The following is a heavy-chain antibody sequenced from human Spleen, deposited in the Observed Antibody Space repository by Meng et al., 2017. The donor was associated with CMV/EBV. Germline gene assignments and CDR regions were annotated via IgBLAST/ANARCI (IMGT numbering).Heavy chain of an antibody. V-gene: IGHV3-30*09. Sequence: GESLKISCAASGFTFSRYAMHWVRQAPGKGLEWVAVMSYDGSNNYYADSVKGRFAISRDNSKNTLYLQMNSLRAEDTAVYYCARDNQYCISTTCPPRFDYWGQGTLVTVSS. CDR1: GFTFSRYA. CDR3: ARDNQYCISTTCPPRFDY. D-gene: IGHD2-2*01. J-gene: IGHJ4*02. CDR2: MSYDGSNN.